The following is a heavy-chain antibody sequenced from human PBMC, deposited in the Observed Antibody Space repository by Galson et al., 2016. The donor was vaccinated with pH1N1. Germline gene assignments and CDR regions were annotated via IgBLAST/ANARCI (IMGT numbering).Heavy chain of an antibody. J-gene: IGHJ5*02. CDR1: GGSITTHD. V-gene: IGHV4-59*11. CDR2: IYYRNPGTT. D-gene: IGHD3-16*01. Sequence: SESLSLTCTFSGGSITTHDWSWIRQPPGKGLEWIGYIYYRNPGTTSYNPTLKSRVTISMDMSKNQVSLNVRSVTAEDTAVYYCAKGGGLSWFDPWGQGTLVTVSS. CDR3: AKGGGLSWFDP.